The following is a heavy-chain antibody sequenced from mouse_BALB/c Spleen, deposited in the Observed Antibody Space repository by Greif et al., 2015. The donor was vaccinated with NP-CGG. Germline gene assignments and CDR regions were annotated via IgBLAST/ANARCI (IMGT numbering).Heavy chain of an antibody. D-gene: IGHD2-14*01. CDR3: ARGVRQGGHYFDY. Sequence: EVKLVESGGGLVQPGGSRKLSCAASGFTFSSFGMHWVRQAPEKGLEWVAYISSGSSTIYYADTVKGRFTISRDNPKNTLFLQMTSLRSEDTAMYYCARGVRQGGHYFDYWGQGTTLTVSS. V-gene: IGHV5-17*02. CDR2: ISSGSSTI. J-gene: IGHJ2*01. CDR1: GFTFSSFG.